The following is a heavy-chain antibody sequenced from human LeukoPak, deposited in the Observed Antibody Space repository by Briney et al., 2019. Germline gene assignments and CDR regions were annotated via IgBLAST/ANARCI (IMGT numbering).Heavy chain of an antibody. CDR1: GFTFSNYA. V-gene: IGHV3-23*01. Sequence: GSLRLSCAASGFTFSNYAVSWVRQAPGKGLEWVSAISGRGDNTYYADSVRGRFTISRDNSKNTLYLQMNSLRAEDTAVYFCARGFRGDNFDYWGQGTLVTVSS. D-gene: IGHD7-27*01. CDR3: ARGFRGDNFDY. J-gene: IGHJ4*02. CDR2: ISGRGDNT.